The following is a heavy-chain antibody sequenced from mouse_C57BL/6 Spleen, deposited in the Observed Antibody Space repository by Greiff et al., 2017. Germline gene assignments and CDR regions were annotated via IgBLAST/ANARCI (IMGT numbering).Heavy chain of an antibody. D-gene: IGHD1-1*01. CDR2: IDPSDSET. Sequence: QVQLQQPGAELVRPGSSVKLSCKASGYTFTSYWMHWVKQRPIQGLEWIGNIDPSDSETHYNQKFKDKATLTVDKSSSTAYMQLSSLTSEDSAVYYCAMGYGSSSYAMDYWGQGTSVTVSS. CDR1: GYTFTSYW. CDR3: AMGYGSSSYAMDY. J-gene: IGHJ4*01. V-gene: IGHV1-52*01.